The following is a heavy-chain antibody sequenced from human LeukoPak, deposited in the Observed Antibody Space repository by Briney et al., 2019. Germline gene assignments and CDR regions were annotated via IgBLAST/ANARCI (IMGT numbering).Heavy chain of an antibody. CDR2: IRYDGSNK. CDR1: GFTFSSYG. Sequence: SGGSPRLSCAASGFTFSSYGMHWVRQAPGKGLEWVAFIRYDGSNKYYADSVKGRFTISRDNSKNTLYLQMNSLRAEDTAVYYCARSYYYYMDVWGKGTTVTVSS. J-gene: IGHJ6*03. CDR3: ARSYYYYMDV. V-gene: IGHV3-30*02.